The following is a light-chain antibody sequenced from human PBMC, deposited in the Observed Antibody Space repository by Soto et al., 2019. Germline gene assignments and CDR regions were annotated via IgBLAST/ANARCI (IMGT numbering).Light chain of an antibody. CDR2: AAS. J-gene: IGKJ2*01. CDR1: QGVTTY. Sequence: DIQLTQSPSFLSASVGDSVTITCRASQGVTTYLAWYQQNPWKAPKLLIYAASTLQSGVPSRFSGSGSETEFTLTISSLQPEDFATYYCQQLNTYPYTFGKGTKLEIK. V-gene: IGKV1-9*01. CDR3: QQLNTYPYT.